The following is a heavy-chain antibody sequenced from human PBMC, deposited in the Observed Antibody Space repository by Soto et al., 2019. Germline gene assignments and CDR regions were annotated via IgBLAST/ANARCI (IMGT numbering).Heavy chain of an antibody. CDR3: ARAGKNPYYDFWSGPKYYYYGMDV. J-gene: IGHJ6*02. CDR1: VGSCSGYY. D-gene: IGHD3-3*01. Sequence: ETLYLTCAVYVGSCSGYYWSGIRQPPGKGLEWIGEINHSGSTNYNPSLKSRVTISVDTSKNQFSLKLSSVTAADTAVYYCARAGKNPYYDFWSGPKYYYYGMDVWGQGTTVTVSS. CDR2: INHSGST. V-gene: IGHV4-34*01.